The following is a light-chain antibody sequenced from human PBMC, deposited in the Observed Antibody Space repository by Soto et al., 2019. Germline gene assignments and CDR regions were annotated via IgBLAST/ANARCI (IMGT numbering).Light chain of an antibody. Sequence: DIQMTQSTSSLSASLGDRVTITCRASQTISNYLNWYQQKSGRAPELLVYAASNLQSGVPSRFTGSGSGTHFTLTISGLEPADFATYFCQQSYNTPITFGQGTLLENK. CDR1: QTISNY. CDR2: AAS. J-gene: IGKJ5*01. CDR3: QQSYNTPIT. V-gene: IGKV1-39*01.